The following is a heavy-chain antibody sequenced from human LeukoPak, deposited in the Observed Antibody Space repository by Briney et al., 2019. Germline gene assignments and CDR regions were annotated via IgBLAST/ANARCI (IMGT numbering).Heavy chain of an antibody. Sequence: GGSLRLSCAASGFHFSDYVMTWVRQAPGRGLEWVSGVSGSGVSTYYADSVKGRFTISRDNSKNTLYLQINSLRAEDTAVYYCAKGASSGWLLYWFDPWGQGSLVTVSS. V-gene: IGHV3-23*01. D-gene: IGHD6-19*01. CDR3: AKGASSGWLLYWFDP. CDR1: GFHFSDYV. CDR2: VSGSGVST. J-gene: IGHJ5*02.